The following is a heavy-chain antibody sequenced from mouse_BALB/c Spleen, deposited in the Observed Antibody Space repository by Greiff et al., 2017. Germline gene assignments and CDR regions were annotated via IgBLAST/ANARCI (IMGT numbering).Heavy chain of an antibody. Sequence: EVQLQQSGAELVKPGASVKLSCTASGFNIKDTYMHWVKQRPVQGLEWIGRIDPANGNTKYDPKFQGKATITADTSSNTAYLQLSSLTSEDTAVYYCAVPYYYGSSSFAYWGQGTLVTVSA. V-gene: IGHV14-3*02. CDR3: AVPYYYGSSSFAY. CDR1: GFNIKDTY. J-gene: IGHJ3*01. D-gene: IGHD1-1*01. CDR2: IDPANGNT.